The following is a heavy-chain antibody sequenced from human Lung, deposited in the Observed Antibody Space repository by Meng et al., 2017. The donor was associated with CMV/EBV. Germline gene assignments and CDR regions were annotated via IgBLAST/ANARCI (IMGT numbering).Heavy chain of an antibody. CDR1: GFMFSSYT. Sequence: SLIISCAASGFMFSSYTMNLVRQAPGRGLEWVSSISSSSAYIFYAYSVKCRFTISRDNAKNSLNLQMHSLRAEDTALYYCERGDYGGYDFPDYWGQGTLVTVSS. J-gene: IGHJ4*02. CDR3: ERGDYGGYDFPDY. CDR2: ISSSSAYI. V-gene: IGHV3-21*06. D-gene: IGHD5-12*01.